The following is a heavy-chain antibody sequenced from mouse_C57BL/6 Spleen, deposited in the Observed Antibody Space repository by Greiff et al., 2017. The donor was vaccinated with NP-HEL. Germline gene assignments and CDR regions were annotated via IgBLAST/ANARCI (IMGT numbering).Heavy chain of an antibody. V-gene: IGHV1-82*01. J-gene: IGHJ1*03. CDR3: ARGEGSYWYFDD. CDR1: GYAFSSSW. CDR2: IYPGDGDT. D-gene: IGHD1-1*01. Sequence: QVQLQQSGPELVKPGASVKISCKASGYAFSSSWMNWVKQRPGQGLEWIGRIYPGDGDTNYNGKFKGKATLTADKSSSTAYMQLSSLTSEDSAVYFCARGEGSYWYFDDWGTGTTVTVSS.